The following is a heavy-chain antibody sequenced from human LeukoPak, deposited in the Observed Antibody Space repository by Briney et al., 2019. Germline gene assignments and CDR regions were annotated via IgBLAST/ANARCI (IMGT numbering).Heavy chain of an antibody. CDR1: GGTFSSYA. V-gene: IGHV1-69*05. D-gene: IGHD3-10*01. CDR2: IIPIFGTA. CDR3: ATPRGYYYGSGSYNY. Sequence: SVKVSCKASGGTFSSYAISWVRQAPGQGLEWMGGIIPIFGTANYAQKFQGRVTITTDESTSTAYMELSSLRSEDTAVYYCATPRGYYYGSGSYNYWGQGTLVTVSS. J-gene: IGHJ4*02.